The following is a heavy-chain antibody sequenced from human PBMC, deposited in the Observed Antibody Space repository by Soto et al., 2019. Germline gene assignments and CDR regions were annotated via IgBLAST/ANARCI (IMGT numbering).Heavy chain of an antibody. Sequence: PSESLSLTCAVYGGSFSGYYWSWIRQPPGKGLEWIGEINHSGSTNYNPSLKSRVTISVDTSKNQFSLKLSSVTAADTAVYYCARVPQFWGHRYYYYGMDVWGQGTTVTVSS. V-gene: IGHV4-34*01. D-gene: IGHD7-27*01. CDR1: GGSFSGYY. CDR2: INHSGST. J-gene: IGHJ6*02. CDR3: ARVPQFWGHRYYYYGMDV.